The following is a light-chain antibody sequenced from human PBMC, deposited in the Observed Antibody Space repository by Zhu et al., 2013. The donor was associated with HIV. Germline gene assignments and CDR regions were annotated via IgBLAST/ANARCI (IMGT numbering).Light chain of an antibody. V-gene: IGLV2-23*01. Sequence: QSALTQPASVSGSPGQSITISCTGTSSDVGNYNLVSWYQQHPGKAPKLMIYEGSKRPSGVSNRFSGSKSGNTASLTISGLQAEDEADYYCCSYAVSSTLLWVFGGGTKLTVL. CDR1: SSDVGNYNL. J-gene: IGLJ3*02. CDR2: EGS. CDR3: CSYAVSSTLLWV.